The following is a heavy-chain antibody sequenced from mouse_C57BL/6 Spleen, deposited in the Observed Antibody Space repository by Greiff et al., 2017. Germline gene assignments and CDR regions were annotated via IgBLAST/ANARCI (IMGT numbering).Heavy chain of an antibody. CDR2: IYPRDGST. Sequence: VQLQQSDAELVKPGASVKISCKVSGYTFTDHTIHWMKQRPEQGLEWIGYIYPRDGSTTYNEKFKGKATLTADKSSSTAYMQLNSLTSEDSAVYFCARSRYYYGSSPYYFDYWGQGTTLTVSS. CDR1: GYTFTDHT. J-gene: IGHJ2*01. V-gene: IGHV1-78*01. CDR3: ARSRYYYGSSPYYFDY. D-gene: IGHD1-1*01.